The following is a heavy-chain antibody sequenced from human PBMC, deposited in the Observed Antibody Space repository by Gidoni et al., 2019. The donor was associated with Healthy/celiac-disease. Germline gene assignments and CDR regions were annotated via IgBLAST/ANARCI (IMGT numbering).Heavy chain of an antibody. CDR3: ARASIAARAFYDY. CDR2: IIPIFGTA. Sequence: QVQLVQSGAEVKKPGSSVKVSCKASGGHFSSYAISWVRKAPGQVLEWMGGIIPIFGTANYAQKFQGRVTITADESTSTAYIELSSLRSEDTALYYCARASIAARAFYDYWGQGTLVTVSS. D-gene: IGHD6-6*01. V-gene: IGHV1-69*01. J-gene: IGHJ4*02. CDR1: GGHFSSYA.